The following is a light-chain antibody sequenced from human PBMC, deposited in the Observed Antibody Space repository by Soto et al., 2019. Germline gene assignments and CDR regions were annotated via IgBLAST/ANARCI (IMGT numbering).Light chain of an antibody. CDR1: QIVTGDY. Sequence: EVVLTKSPCALCLSPGEGATLSCRASQIVTGDYLAWYQQKPGQAPRLLMYGASIRAAGVPARFSGSGSGTDFTLTSSSLQSEDFAFYYCLPFHYWWTFGHGTIVDIK. CDR2: GAS. J-gene: IGKJ1*01. CDR3: LPFHYWWT. V-gene: IGKV3-20*01.